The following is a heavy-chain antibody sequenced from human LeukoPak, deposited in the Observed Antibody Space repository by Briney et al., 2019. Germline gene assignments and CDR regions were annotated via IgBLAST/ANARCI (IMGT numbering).Heavy chain of an antibody. J-gene: IGHJ5*02. CDR2: IKTKDVGGTT. CDR1: GFTFSNVW. D-gene: IGHD5-12*01. CDR3: ARDRGYGDHPSWFDP. Sequence: GGSLSLSCAASGFTFSNVWMTWVRQAPGKGLECVGRIKTKDVGGTTDYAAPVKGRFTISRDDSKNTVYLQMSSLETEDTAVYYCARDRGYGDHPSWFDPWGQGTQVTVSS. V-gene: IGHV3-15*01.